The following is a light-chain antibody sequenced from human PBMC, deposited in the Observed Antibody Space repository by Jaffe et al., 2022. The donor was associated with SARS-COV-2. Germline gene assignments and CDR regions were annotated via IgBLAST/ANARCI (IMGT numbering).Light chain of an antibody. Sequence: DIQMTQSPSSLSASVGDRVTITCRASQGISNFLAWYQQKPGKVPKLLIYSASTLQLGVPSRFSGSGSGTDFTLTIISLQPEDFATYYCQNYYSAPFTFGPGTKVDIK. V-gene: IGKV1-27*01. CDR3: QNYYSAPFT. J-gene: IGKJ3*01. CDR1: QGISNF. CDR2: SAS.